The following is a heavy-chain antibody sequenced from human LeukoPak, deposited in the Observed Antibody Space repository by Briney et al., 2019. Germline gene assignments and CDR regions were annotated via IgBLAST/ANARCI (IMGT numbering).Heavy chain of an antibody. CDR2: ISSSSSDI. CDR3: ARVITMVRGVPYYYGMDV. D-gene: IGHD3-10*01. CDR1: VFTFSSYS. V-gene: IGHV3-21*01. Sequence: GGSLRLSCAASVFTFSSYSMNWVRQAPGKGLEWVSSISSSSSDIYYADSVKGRFTISRDNANNSLYLKMNSLRAEDTAVYYCARVITMVRGVPYYYGMDVWGKGTTVTVSS. J-gene: IGHJ6*04.